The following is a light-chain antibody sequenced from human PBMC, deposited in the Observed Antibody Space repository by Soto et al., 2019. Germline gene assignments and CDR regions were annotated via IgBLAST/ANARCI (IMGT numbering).Light chain of an antibody. Sequence: QSALTQPRSVSGSPGQSVTISCSGTSSDVGGYNFVSWYQQHPGKAPKLMIYDVSKRPSGVPDRFSGSKSGNTASLTISGLGGGGEADYYCCSYAGSYTWVFGTGTKLTVL. CDR2: DVS. CDR3: CSYAGSYTWV. J-gene: IGLJ1*01. V-gene: IGLV2-11*01. CDR1: SSDVGGYNF.